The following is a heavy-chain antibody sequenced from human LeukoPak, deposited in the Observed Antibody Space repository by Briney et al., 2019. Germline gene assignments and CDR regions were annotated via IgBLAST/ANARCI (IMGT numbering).Heavy chain of an antibody. J-gene: IGHJ4*02. CDR1: GGSISSSSYY. CDR2: IYYSGST. V-gene: IGHV4-39*01. CDR3: ARTGYDSSGYYYYFDY. D-gene: IGHD3-22*01. Sequence: SETLSLTCTVSGGSISSSSYYWGWIRQPPGKGLEWIGSIYYSGSTYYNPSLKSRVTISVDTSKNQFSLKLSSVTAADTAVYYCARTGYDSSGYYYYFDYWGQGTLVTVPS.